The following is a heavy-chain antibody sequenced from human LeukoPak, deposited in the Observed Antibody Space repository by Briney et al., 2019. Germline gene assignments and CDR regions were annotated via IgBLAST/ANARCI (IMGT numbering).Heavy chain of an antibody. J-gene: IGHJ4*02. CDR2: IYYSGST. Sequence: SQTLSLTCTVSGGSISSGDYYWSWIRQPPGKGLEWIGYIYYSGSTYYNPSLKSRVTISVDTSKNQFSLKLSSVTAADMAVYYCARGGDDFWSGSKLGYWGQGTLVTVSS. V-gene: IGHV4-30-4*08. CDR3: ARGGDDFWSGSKLGY. D-gene: IGHD3-3*01. CDR1: GGSISSGDYY.